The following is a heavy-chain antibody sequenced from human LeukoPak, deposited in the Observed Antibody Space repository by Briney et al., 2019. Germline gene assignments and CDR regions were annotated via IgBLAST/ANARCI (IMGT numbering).Heavy chain of an antibody. CDR2: IRYDGSDK. J-gene: IGHJ4*02. CDR1: RFTFYSHG. Sequence: GGSLRLSCATSRFTFYSHGMHWVRQAPGKGLEWVTFIRYDGSDKYYVDSVKGRFTVSRDNSKNTLYLQLTSLTTEDTALYYCVKDHFNSSSWSPFDHWGQGTLVTVSS. V-gene: IGHV3-30*02. D-gene: IGHD6-13*01. CDR3: VKDHFNSSSWSPFDH.